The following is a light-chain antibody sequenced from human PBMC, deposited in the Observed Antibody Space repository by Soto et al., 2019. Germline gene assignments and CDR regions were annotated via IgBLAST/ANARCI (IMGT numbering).Light chain of an antibody. CDR2: EVS. J-gene: IGLJ2*01. CDR1: SSDVGGYKY. Sequence: QSVLTQPASVSGSPGQSITISYTGTSSDVGGYKYVSWYQKHPGKAPKLMIYEVSYRPSGVSNRFSGSKSGNTASLTISGLQAEDEAEYFCSSFTSSSTPVFGGGTK. CDR3: SSFTSSSTPV. V-gene: IGLV2-14*01.